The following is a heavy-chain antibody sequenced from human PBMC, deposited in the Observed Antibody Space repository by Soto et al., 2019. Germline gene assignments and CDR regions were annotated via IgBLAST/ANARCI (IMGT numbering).Heavy chain of an antibody. V-gene: IGHV3-74*01. Sequence: GGSLRLSCAVAGYTFANHWTHWVRQAPGKGLEWVSRMNSDGSLINYADSVKGRFTVSRDNARNTLYLQMNSLRVEDTAVYYCATAEVDYWGPGTLVTVSS. J-gene: IGHJ4*02. CDR3: ATAEVDY. CDR2: MNSDGSLI. CDR1: GYTFANHW.